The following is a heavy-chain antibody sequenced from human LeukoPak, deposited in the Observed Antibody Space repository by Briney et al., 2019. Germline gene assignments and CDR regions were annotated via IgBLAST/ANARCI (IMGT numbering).Heavy chain of an antibody. CDR1: GDSVSFNSAA. Sequence: SPTLSLRFAISGDSVSFNSAAWNWVRQSPSRGLEWLGRTYYRSKWYNDYAVSVKSRITINPDTSKNQFYLQLNSVTPEDTAVYYCAREFGVALADAPYSCDYWGQGTLVTVSS. CDR3: AREFGVALADAPYSCDY. J-gene: IGHJ4*02. D-gene: IGHD6-19*01. CDR2: TYYRSKWYN. V-gene: IGHV6-1*01.